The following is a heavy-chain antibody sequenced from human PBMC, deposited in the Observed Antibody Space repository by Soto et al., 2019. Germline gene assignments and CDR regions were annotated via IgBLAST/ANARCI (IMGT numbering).Heavy chain of an antibody. CDR3: AIYYDFWSGPTTYYYMDV. Sequence: GASVKVSCKASGYTFTSYGISWVRQAPGQGLEWMGWISAYNGNTNYAQKLQGRVTMTTDTSTSTAYIELRSLRSDDTAVYYCAIYYDFWSGPTTYYYMDVWGKGTTVTVSS. CDR2: ISAYNGNT. CDR1: GYTFTSYG. D-gene: IGHD3-3*01. J-gene: IGHJ6*03. V-gene: IGHV1-18*01.